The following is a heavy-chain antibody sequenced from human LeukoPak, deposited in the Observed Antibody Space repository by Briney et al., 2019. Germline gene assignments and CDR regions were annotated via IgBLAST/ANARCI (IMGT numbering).Heavy chain of an antibody. V-gene: IGHV3-23*01. Sequence: GGSLRLSCAASGFTFSSHAMSWVRQAPGKGLEWVSAISGSGGSTYYADSVKGRFTISRDNSKNTLNLQMNSLRAEDTAVYYCARFGSSWYYGFDYWGQGTLVTVSS. CDR2: ISGSGGST. J-gene: IGHJ4*02. D-gene: IGHD6-13*01. CDR3: ARFGSSWYYGFDY. CDR1: GFTFSSHA.